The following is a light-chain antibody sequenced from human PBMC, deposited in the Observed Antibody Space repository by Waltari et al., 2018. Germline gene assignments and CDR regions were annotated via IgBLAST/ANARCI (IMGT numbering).Light chain of an antibody. CDR2: GAA. V-gene: IGKV3-15*01. J-gene: IGKJ4*01. CDR3: QQYNDWPLT. CDR1: QSASTN. Sequence: EIAMTQSPATLSVSPGARATLSCSASQSASTNLAWYQQKPGQAPRLLIYGAATRATGIPARFSGSGSVTEFTLTIGSLETEDFAVYFCQQYNDWPLTFGGGTTVEIK.